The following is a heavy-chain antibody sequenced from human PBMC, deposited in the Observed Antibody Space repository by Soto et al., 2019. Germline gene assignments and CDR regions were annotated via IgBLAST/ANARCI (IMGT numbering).Heavy chain of an antibody. V-gene: IGHV3-23*01. CDR2: ISGSGGST. CDR1: GFTFSSYA. CDR3: AIAVSRYYYASSGPDAFDI. Sequence: GGSLRLSCAASGFTFSSYAMSWVRQAPGKGLEWVSAISGSGGSTTYADSVKGRFTISRDNSKNTLYLQMNSLRAEDTAIYYWAIAVSRYYYASSGPDAFDIWGQGTMVTVSS. J-gene: IGHJ3*02. D-gene: IGHD3-22*01.